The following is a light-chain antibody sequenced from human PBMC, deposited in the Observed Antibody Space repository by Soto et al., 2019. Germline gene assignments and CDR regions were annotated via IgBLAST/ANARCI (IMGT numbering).Light chain of an antibody. CDR1: QSVSSY. CDR2: DAS. CDR3: HQRSNWHRT. V-gene: IGKV3-11*01. Sequence: EIVLTQSPATLSLSPGERATLSCRASQSVSSYLAWYQQKPGQAPRLLIYDASNRATGIPARFSGSGSGTDFTLTISSLEPEDFAVYDCHQRSNWHRTFGQGTKVEIK. J-gene: IGKJ1*01.